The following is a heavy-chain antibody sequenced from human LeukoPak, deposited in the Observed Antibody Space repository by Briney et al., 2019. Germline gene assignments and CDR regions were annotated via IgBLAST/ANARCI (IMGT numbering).Heavy chain of an antibody. CDR3: ARERGYSKPLDY. CDR1: GYTFTSYG. Sequence: PVASVKVSCKASGYTFTSYGISWVRQAPGQGLEWMGRIIPILGIANYAQKFQGRVTITADKSTSTAYMELSSLRSEDTAVYYCARERGYSKPLDYWGQGTLVTVSS. CDR2: IIPILGIA. D-gene: IGHD5-18*01. V-gene: IGHV1-69*04. J-gene: IGHJ4*02.